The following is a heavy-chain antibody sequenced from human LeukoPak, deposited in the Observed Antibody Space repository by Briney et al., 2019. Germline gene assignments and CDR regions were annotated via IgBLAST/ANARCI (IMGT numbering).Heavy chain of an antibody. V-gene: IGHV4-34*01. CDR1: GGSFSGYY. Sequence: SETLSLTCAVYGGSFSGYYWSWIRQLPGKGLEWIGEIDHSGNTNYNPSLKSRVTISVDTSKNQFSLKLSSVTAADTAVYYCARQTAAAGMRVDYWGQGTLVTVSS. CDR2: IDHSGNT. CDR3: ARQTAAAGMRVDY. D-gene: IGHD6-13*01. J-gene: IGHJ4*02.